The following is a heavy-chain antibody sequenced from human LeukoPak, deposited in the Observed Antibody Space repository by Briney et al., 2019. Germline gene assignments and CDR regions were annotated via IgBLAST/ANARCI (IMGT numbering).Heavy chain of an antibody. D-gene: IGHD6-25*01. J-gene: IGHJ3*02. Sequence: GVSVKVSCKPSGYTFTGYYMHWVRQAPGQRLEWMGWINPNSGGTNYAQKFQGRVTMTRDTSISTAYMELSRLRSDDTAVYYCARETATGNDAFDIWGQGTMVTVSS. CDR3: ARETATGNDAFDI. CDR1: GYTFTGYY. V-gene: IGHV1-2*02. CDR2: INPNSGGT.